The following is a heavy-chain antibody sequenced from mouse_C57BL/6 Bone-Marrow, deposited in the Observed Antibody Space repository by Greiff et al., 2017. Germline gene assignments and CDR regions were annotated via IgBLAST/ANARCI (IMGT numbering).Heavy chain of an antibody. J-gene: IGHJ2*01. Sequence: QVQLQQPGAELVMPGASVKLSCKASGYTFTSYWMHWVKQRPGQGLEWIGEIDPSDSYTNYNQKFKGKSTLTVDKSSSTAYMQLSSLTSEDSAVYYCARYDDGYPYWGQGTTLTVSS. CDR1: GYTFTSYW. V-gene: IGHV1-69*01. D-gene: IGHD2-3*01. CDR3: ARYDDGYPY. CDR2: IDPSDSYT.